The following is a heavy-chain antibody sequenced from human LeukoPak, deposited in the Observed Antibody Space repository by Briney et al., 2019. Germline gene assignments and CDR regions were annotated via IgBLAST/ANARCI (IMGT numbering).Heavy chain of an antibody. D-gene: IGHD3-22*01. J-gene: IGHJ3*02. CDR2: IYYSGST. CDR1: GGSISSYY. V-gene: IGHV4-59*08. CDR3: ARRIDSSGYYFLDAFDI. Sequence: SETLSLTCTVSGGSISSYYWSWIRQPPGKGLEWIGYIYYSGSTNYNPSLKSRVTMSVDTSKNQFSLKLSSVTAADTAVYYCARRIDSSGYYFLDAFDIWGQGTMVTVSS.